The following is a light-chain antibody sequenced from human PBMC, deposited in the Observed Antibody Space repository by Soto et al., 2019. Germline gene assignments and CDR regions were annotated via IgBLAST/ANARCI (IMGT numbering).Light chain of an antibody. CDR3: PEANSHLRP. Sequence: LYASLGDRVTITCRAHEGISSYLAWYQQKLGKAPKLLLYAASALQSGVPSKFSRSGSGTELTLTICRLQAEDFARYSCPEANSHLRPFG. V-gene: IGKV1-9*01. J-gene: IGKJ2*01. CDR2: AAS. CDR1: EGISSY.